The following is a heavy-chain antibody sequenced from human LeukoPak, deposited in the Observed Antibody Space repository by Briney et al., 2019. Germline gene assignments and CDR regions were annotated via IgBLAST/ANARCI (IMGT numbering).Heavy chain of an antibody. CDR2: INQSGST. V-gene: IGHV4-34*01. Sequence: SETLSLTCAVYGGSFSGYYWSWLRQPPGKGLEWLGEINQSGSTNYNPSLKSRVTISGDTSKNQFSLKLSSVTAADTAVYYCARGRRGIAAAGTGYNWFDPWGQGTLVTVSS. CDR1: GGSFSGYY. CDR3: ARGRRGIAAAGTGYNWFDP. D-gene: IGHD6-13*01. J-gene: IGHJ5*02.